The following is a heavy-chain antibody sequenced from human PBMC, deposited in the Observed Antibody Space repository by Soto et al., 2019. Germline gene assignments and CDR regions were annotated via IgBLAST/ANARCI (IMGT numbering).Heavy chain of an antibody. CDR3: ARSAYINYEPTPNYYYYGMDV. CDR1: GYSFTSYW. D-gene: IGHD4-4*01. Sequence: GESLKISCKGSGYSFTSYWIGWVRQMPGKGLEWMGIIYPGDSDTRYSPSFQGQVTISADKSISTAYLQWSSLKASDTAMYYCARSAYINYEPTPNYYYYGMDVWGQGTTVTVSS. V-gene: IGHV5-51*01. J-gene: IGHJ6*02. CDR2: IYPGDSDT.